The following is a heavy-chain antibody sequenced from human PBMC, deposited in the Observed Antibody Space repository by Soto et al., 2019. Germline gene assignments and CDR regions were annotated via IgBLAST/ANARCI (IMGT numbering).Heavy chain of an antibody. CDR1: RFPFSSYA. Sequence: QVQLVESGGGVVQPGRSPRLSCAASRFPFSSYAMHWVRQAPGKGLEWVSLVSYDGKNKYYADSVKGRFTISRDNSKNTLYLQMNSLRPEDTAVYYCAREVEGLDVWGQGTTVTVSS. CDR3: AREVEGLDV. J-gene: IGHJ6*02. CDR2: VSYDGKNK. V-gene: IGHV3-30*04.